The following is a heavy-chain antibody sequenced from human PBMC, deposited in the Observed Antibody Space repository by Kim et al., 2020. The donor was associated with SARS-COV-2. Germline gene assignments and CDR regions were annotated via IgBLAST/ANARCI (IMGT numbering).Heavy chain of an antibody. D-gene: IGHD6-13*01. V-gene: IGHV3-53*04. CDR1: GFTVSSNY. J-gene: IGHJ6*02. CDR2: IYSGGST. Sequence: GGSLRLSCAASGFTVSSNYMSWVRQAPGKGLEWVSVIYSGGSTYYADSVKGRFTISRHNSKNTLYLQMNSLRAEDTAVYYCARGLPSSSHTEDGMDVWGQGTPVTVSS. CDR3: ARGLPSSSHTEDGMDV.